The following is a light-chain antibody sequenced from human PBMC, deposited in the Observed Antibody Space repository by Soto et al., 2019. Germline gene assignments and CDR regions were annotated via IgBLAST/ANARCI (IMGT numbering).Light chain of an antibody. Sequence: QSVLTQPASVSGSPGQSITISCTGTSSDVGGYNYVSWYQQHPGKAPKLMIYDVSNRPSGVSNRFSGSKSGNTASLTISGLQAEDEADYYCSSYTSSSTLVVFGGGTTFTVL. V-gene: IGLV2-14*01. CDR1: SSDVGGYNY. J-gene: IGLJ2*01. CDR3: SSYTSSSTLVV. CDR2: DVS.